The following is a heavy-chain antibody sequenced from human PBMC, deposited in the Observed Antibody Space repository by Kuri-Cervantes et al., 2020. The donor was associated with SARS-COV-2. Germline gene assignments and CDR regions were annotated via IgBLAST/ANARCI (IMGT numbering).Heavy chain of an antibody. CDR2: INHSGST. J-gene: IGHJ3*02. D-gene: IGHD5/OR15-5a*01. CDR3: ASLGDFVSPFDI. CDR1: GGSFSGYY. Sequence: SETLSLTCAVYGGSFSGYYWSWIRQPPGKGLEWIGEINHSGSTNYNPSLKSRVTISVDTSKNQFPLKLSSVTAADTAVYYCASLGDFVSPFDIWGQGTMVTVSS. V-gene: IGHV4-34*01.